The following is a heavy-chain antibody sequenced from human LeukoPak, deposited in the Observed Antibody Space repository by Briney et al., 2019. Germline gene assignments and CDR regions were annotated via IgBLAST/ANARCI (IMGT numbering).Heavy chain of an antibody. CDR3: ARGRYDSSGYYALFDY. D-gene: IGHD3-22*01. CDR2: INWNGGST. V-gene: IGHV3-20*04. Sequence: GGSLRLSCAASAFTFSSYWMSWVRQAPGKGLEWVSGINWNGGSTGYADSVKGRFTISRDNAKNSLYLQMNSLRAEDTAVYYCARGRYDSSGYYALFDYWGQGTLVTVSS. CDR1: AFTFSSYW. J-gene: IGHJ4*02.